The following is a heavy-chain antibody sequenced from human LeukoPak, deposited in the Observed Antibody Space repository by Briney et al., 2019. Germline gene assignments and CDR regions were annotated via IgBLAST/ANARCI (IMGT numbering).Heavy chain of an antibody. Sequence: ASVKVSCKASGGTFSSHAMNWVRQAPGQGLEWMGGVIPILDITDYAQKFQGRLTITADKSTGTGYMELSSLRSEDSAVYYCAREQLVLDFDYWGQGTLVTVSS. V-gene: IGHV1-69*10. CDR3: AREQLVLDFDY. D-gene: IGHD6-13*01. J-gene: IGHJ4*02. CDR2: VIPILDIT. CDR1: GGTFSSHA.